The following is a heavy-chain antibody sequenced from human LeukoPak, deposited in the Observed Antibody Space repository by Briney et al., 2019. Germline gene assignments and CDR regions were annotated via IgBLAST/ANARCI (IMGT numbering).Heavy chain of an antibody. CDR3: AKDPIEHYYFDY. J-gene: IGHJ4*02. CDR2: ISGSGGST. V-gene: IGHV3-23*01. CDR1: GFTFSSYG. Sequence: GGSLRLSCAASGFTFSSYGMSWVRQAPGKGLEWVSAISGSGGSTYYADSVKGRFTISRDNSKNTLYLQMNSLRAEDTAVYYCAKDPIEHYYFDYWGQGTLVTVSS.